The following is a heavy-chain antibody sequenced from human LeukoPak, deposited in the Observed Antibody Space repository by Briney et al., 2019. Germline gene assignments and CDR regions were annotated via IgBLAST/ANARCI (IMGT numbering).Heavy chain of an antibody. CDR3: AREGKAGRYYFDY. CDR2: ISANNGNT. V-gene: IGHV1-18*01. CDR1: GYTFSSHG. J-gene: IGHJ4*02. Sequence: GASVKVSCKASGYTFSSHGITWVRQAPGQGLECMGWISANNGNTNYAQKLQGRVTVTTDTSTSIAYMELRSLRSDDTAVYYCAREGKAGRYYFDYWGQGTLVTVSS. D-gene: IGHD3-10*01.